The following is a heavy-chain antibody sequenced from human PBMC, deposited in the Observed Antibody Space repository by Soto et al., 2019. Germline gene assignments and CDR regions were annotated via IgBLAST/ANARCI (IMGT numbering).Heavy chain of an antibody. J-gene: IGHJ4*02. V-gene: IGHV3-33*01. CDR2: IWYDGSNK. Sequence: GGSLRLSCAASGFTFSSYGMHWVRQAPGKGLEWVAVIWYDGSNKYYADSVKGRFTISRDNSKNTLYLQMNSLRAEDTAVYYCARGGYYDSSGYDPCFDYWGQGTLVTVSS. CDR3: ARGGYYDSSGYDPCFDY. CDR1: GFTFSSYG. D-gene: IGHD3-22*01.